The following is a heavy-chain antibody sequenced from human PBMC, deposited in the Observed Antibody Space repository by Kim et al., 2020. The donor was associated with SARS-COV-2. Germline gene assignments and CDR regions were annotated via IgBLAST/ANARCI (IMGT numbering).Heavy chain of an antibody. J-gene: IGHJ6*02. V-gene: IGHV3-64D*06. Sequence: GGSLRLSCSASGFTFSSYAMHCVRQAPGKGLEYVSAISSNGGSTYYADSVKGRFTISRDNSKNTLYLQMSSLRAEDTAVYYCVKDGDIVATILGKGRYGMDVWGQGTTVTVSS. CDR1: GFTFSSYA. CDR2: ISSNGGST. D-gene: IGHD5-12*01. CDR3: VKDGDIVATILGKGRYGMDV.